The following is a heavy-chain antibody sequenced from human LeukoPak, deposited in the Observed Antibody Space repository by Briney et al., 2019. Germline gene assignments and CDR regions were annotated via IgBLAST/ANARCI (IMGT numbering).Heavy chain of an antibody. Sequence: SETLSLTCNVSGGSISSGGYYWSWIRQHPGKGLEWIGYTYYSGSTYYNPSLKSRVTISVDTSKNQFSLKLSSVTAADTAVYYCARAHDYGDLGAEDWGQGTLVTVSS. CDR2: TYYSGST. CDR3: ARAHDYGDLGAED. D-gene: IGHD4-17*01. V-gene: IGHV4-31*03. J-gene: IGHJ4*02. CDR1: GGSISSGGYY.